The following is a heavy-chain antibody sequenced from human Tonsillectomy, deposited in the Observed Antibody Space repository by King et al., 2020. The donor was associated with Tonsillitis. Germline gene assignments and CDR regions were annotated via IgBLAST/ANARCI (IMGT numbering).Heavy chain of an antibody. CDR2: ISYDGSAK. J-gene: IGHJ5*02. Sequence: QVQLVESGGGVVQPGRSLRLSCAASGFTLSNYAMNWVRQAPGKGLEWVAVISYDGSAKYYARSVKGRFTISRDNSDNRIYLQMNSLRLEDTAVYYCARDVGPGVAVAGTLDPWGQGTLVTVSS. V-gene: IGHV3-30*04. CDR3: ARDVGPGVAVAGTLDP. D-gene: IGHD6-19*01. CDR1: GFTLSNYA.